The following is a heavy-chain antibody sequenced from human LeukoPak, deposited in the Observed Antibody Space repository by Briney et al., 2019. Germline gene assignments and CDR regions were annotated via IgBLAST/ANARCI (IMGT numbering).Heavy chain of an antibody. CDR1: TGSISVDY. CDR3: ARACSGSPADSDS. D-gene: IGHD1-26*01. J-gene: IGHJ4*02. CDR2: RYYSGAS. V-gene: IGHV4-59*08. Sequence: SETLSLTCAVSTGSISVDYWSWIRQPPGKGLEWIGFRYYSGASNYNPSLRGRVTISVDRSKSQVSLKMTSVTAADTAVYYCARACSGSPADSDSWGQGTLVSVSS.